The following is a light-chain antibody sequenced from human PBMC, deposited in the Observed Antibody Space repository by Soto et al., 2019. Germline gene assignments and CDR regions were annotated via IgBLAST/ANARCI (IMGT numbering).Light chain of an antibody. CDR2: EVS. V-gene: IGLV2-14*01. CDR1: NSDVGGYNY. CDR3: KSYAGSNTYV. Sequence: QSVLTQPASVSGSPGQSITISCTGTNSDVGGYNYVSWYQQHPGKAPELMIYEVSHRPSGVSNRFSGSKSDNTASLTVSGLQAADEGDYFCKSYAGSNTYVFGSGTKVTVL. J-gene: IGLJ1*01.